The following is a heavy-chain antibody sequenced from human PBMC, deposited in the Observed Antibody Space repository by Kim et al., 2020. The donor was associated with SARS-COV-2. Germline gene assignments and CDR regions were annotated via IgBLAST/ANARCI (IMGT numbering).Heavy chain of an antibody. CDR3: ARRSDLTPYSSSWYPRSRWFDP. D-gene: IGHD6-13*01. CDR1: GGSFSGYY. Sequence: SETLSLTCAVYGGSFSGYYWSWIRQPPGKGLEWIGEINHSGSTNYNPSLKSRVTISVDTSKNQFSLKLSSVTAADTAVYYCARRSDLTPYSSSWYPRSRWFDPWGQGTLVTVSS. V-gene: IGHV4-34*01. CDR2: INHSGST. J-gene: IGHJ5*02.